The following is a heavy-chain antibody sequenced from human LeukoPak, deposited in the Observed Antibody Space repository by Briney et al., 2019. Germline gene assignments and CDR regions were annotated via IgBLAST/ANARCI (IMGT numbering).Heavy chain of an antibody. CDR1: GSSFRDFV. CDR3: TRGFAAD. J-gene: IGHJ4*02. CDR2: VRTKADGGTT. Sequence: GGSLRLSCTASGSSFRDFVVSWVRQAPGKGLEWVGFVRTKADGGTTEYAASVTGRFTISRDDSKFIAHLQMDTLQIEDTAVYYCTRGFAADWGQGALVTVSS. V-gene: IGHV3-49*04. D-gene: IGHD3-3*01.